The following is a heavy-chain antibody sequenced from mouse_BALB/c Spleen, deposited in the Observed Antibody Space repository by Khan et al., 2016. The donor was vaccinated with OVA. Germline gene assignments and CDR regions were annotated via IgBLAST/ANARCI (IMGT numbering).Heavy chain of an antibody. CDR1: GYTFTDYS. CDR3: ARVYGNLYYYAMDY. D-gene: IGHD2-1*01. V-gene: IGHV9-2-1*01. Sequence: QIQLVQSGPELKKPGETVKISCKASGYTFTDYSMHWVKQAPGKGLKWMGWINTETGEPTYADDFKGRFAFSLETSASTAYLQINNLKNENTATYFCARVYGNLYYYAMDYWGQGTSVTVSS. CDR2: INTETGEP. J-gene: IGHJ4*01.